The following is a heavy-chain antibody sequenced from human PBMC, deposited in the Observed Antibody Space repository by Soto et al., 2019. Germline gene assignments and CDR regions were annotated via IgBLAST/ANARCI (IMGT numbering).Heavy chain of an antibody. CDR3: ARGGQQLQTFDY. CDR2: ISYDGSNK. Sequence: PGGSLRLSCAASGFTFSSYAMHWVRQAPGKGLEWVAVISYDGSNKYYADSVKGRFTISRDNSKNTLYLQMNSLRAEDTAVYYCARGGQQLQTFDYWGQGTLVTVSS. V-gene: IGHV3-30-3*01. D-gene: IGHD6-13*01. J-gene: IGHJ4*02. CDR1: GFTFSSYA.